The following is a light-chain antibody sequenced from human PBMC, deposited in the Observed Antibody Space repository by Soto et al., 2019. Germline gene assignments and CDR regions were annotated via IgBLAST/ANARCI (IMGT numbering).Light chain of an antibody. CDR3: QQPYSTVRT. J-gene: IGKJ1*01. CDR2: AAS. Sequence: DIQISQSPSSLSASVGDRVSTTCRASQYISTYLNWYQRKPGKAPKLLIYAASNLQSGVPSRFSGSGSGTEFTLTISSLQPEDFATYYCQQPYSTVRTFGQGAKVDIK. CDR1: QYISTY. V-gene: IGKV1-39*01.